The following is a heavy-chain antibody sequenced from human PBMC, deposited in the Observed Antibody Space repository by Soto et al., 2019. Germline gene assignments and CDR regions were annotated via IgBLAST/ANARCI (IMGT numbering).Heavy chain of an antibody. D-gene: IGHD5-12*01. CDR2: IIPIFGTA. CDR3: AGGDSRVDLYAMDV. J-gene: IGHJ6*02. CDR1: GGTFSSYA. V-gene: IGHV1-69*13. Sequence: SVKVSCKASGGTFSSYAISWVRQAPGQGLEWMGGIIPIFGTANYAQKFQGRVTITADESTSTAYMELSSLRSEDTAVYYCAGGDSRVDLYAMDVWGQGTTVTVS.